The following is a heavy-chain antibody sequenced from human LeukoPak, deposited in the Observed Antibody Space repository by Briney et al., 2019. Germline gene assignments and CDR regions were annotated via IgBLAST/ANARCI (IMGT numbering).Heavy chain of an antibody. D-gene: IGHD1-1*01. V-gene: IGHV3-73*01. CDR2: IRDKAKSYAT. CDR3: TRPNEGNWFDP. Sequence: TGGSLRLSCEASGFTFGGSAIHWVRQASGQGLEWVGRIRDKAKSYATAYAASVKGRFTISRDDSKNTAYLQMNSLKTEDTAVYYCTRPNEGNWFDPWGQGTLVTVSS. J-gene: IGHJ5*02. CDR1: GFTFGGSA.